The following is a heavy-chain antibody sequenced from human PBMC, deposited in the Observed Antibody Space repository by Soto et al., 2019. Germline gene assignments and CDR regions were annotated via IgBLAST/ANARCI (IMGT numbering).Heavy chain of an antibody. CDR2: IRSKANSYAT. V-gene: IGHV3-73*02. J-gene: IGHJ6*02. CDR1: GFTFSGSA. Sequence: EVQLVESGGGLVQPGGSLKLSCAASGFTFSGSAMHWVRQASGKGLEWVGRIRSKANSYATAYAASVKGRFTISRDDSKNTAYLQMNSLKTEDTAVYYCTRLELTVWGRDYLSYYGMDVWGQGTTVTVSS. D-gene: IGHD4-17*01. CDR3: TRLELTVWGRDYLSYYGMDV.